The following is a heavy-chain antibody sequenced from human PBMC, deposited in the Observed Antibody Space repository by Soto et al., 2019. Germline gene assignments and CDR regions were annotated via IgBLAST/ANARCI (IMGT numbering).Heavy chain of an antibody. J-gene: IGHJ5*01. D-gene: IGHD2-15*01. V-gene: IGHV4-30-4*01. CDR3: ARGRYCLPGRCFPNWFDS. Sequence: SETLSLTCSVSGDSISTVDYFWAWIRQPPGQALEYIGYIYKSATTYYNPSFESRVAISLDTSKSQFSLNVTSVTAADTAVYFCARGRYCLPGRCFPNWFDSWGQGTLVTVYS. CDR1: GDSISTVDYF. CDR2: IYKSATT.